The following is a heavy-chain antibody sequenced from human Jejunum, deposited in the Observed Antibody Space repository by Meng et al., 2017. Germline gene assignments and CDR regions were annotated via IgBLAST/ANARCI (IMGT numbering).Heavy chain of an antibody. D-gene: IGHD2-8*02. CDR2: IYYSGSS. CDR1: GGSINTGDYY. V-gene: IGHV4-30-4*01. Sequence: QVQLQESGPGLVKPSQTLSLTGTVSGGSINTGDYYWSWIRQPPGKGLEWIAYIYYSGSSYSKSSLRSRVIISIDTSKNQFSLILSAVTAADTAVYYCARHPTGGYNYFDYWGQGTLLTVSS. CDR3: ARHPTGGYNYFDY. J-gene: IGHJ4*02.